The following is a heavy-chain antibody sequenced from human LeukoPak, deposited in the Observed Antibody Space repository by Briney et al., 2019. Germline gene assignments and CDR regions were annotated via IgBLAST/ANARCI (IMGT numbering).Heavy chain of an antibody. Sequence: GGSLRLSCAASGFTFSSYAMHWVRQAPGKGLEWVAVISYDGSNKYYADSVKGRLTISRDNSKNTLYLQMNSLRAEDTAVYYCATTSIVGATEDYWGQGTLVTVSS. CDR3: ATTSIVGATEDY. CDR2: ISYDGSNK. CDR1: GFTFSSYA. D-gene: IGHD1-26*01. J-gene: IGHJ4*02. V-gene: IGHV3-30*04.